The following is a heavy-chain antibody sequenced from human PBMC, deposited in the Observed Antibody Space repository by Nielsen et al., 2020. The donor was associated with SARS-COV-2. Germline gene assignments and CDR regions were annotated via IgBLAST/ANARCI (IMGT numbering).Heavy chain of an antibody. V-gene: IGHV1-18*04. J-gene: IGHJ4*02. Sequence: ASVKVSCKASGYTFTSYGISWVRQAPGQGLEWMGWISAYNGNTNYAQKLQGRVTMTTDTSTSTAYMELSSLRSEDTAVYYCARVSPIVGAANFDYWGQGTLVTVSS. CDR1: GYTFTSYG. D-gene: IGHD1-26*01. CDR2: ISAYNGNT. CDR3: ARVSPIVGAANFDY.